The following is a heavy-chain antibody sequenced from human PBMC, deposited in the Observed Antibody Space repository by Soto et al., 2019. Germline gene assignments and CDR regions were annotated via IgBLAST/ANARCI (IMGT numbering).Heavy chain of an antibody. CDR1: GFSLTTGVG. Sequence: ITLEESGPTLVKPTETLTLTCTFSGFSLTTGVGGGWVRQTPGKALEWLALVYWDDDKHYNPSLKTRLTITKDDSKGQVVLTMTKMDPADSATYYCATLTADFWGPGTLVTVS. V-gene: IGHV2-5*02. CDR3: ATLTADF. CDR2: VYWDDDK. J-gene: IGHJ4*02.